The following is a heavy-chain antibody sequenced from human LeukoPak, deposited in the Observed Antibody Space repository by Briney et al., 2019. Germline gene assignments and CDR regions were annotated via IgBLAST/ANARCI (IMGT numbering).Heavy chain of an antibody. V-gene: IGHV1-69*04. CDR1: GGTFSSYA. J-gene: IGHJ3*02. CDR3: ARERLITMIVVALGDAFDI. CDR2: TIPILGIA. D-gene: IGHD3-22*01. Sequence: SVKVSCKASGGTFSSYAISWVRQAPGQGLEWMGRTIPILGIANYAQKFQGRVTITADKSTSTAYMELSSLRSEDTAVYYCARERLITMIVVALGDAFDIWGQGTMVTVSS.